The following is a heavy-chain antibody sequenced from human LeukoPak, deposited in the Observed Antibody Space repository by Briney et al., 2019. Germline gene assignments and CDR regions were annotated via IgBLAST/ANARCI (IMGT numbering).Heavy chain of an antibody. CDR1: GGSFSGYY. CDR2: INHSGST. CDR3: ARTPLYYGMDV. J-gene: IGHJ6*02. Sequence: PSETLSLTCAVYGGSFSGYYWSWIRQPPGKGLEWIGEINHSGSTNYNPSLKSRVTISVDTSKNQFPLKLSSVTAADTAVYYCARTPLYYGMDVWGQGTTVTVSS. V-gene: IGHV4-34*01.